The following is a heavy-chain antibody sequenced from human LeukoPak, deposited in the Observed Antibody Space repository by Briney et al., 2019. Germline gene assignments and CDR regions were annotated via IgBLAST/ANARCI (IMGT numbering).Heavy chain of an antibody. V-gene: IGHV3-23*01. Sequence: GGSLRLSCAASGYTFSSYAMSWVRQAPGKGLEWVSAISGSGGTDYADSVKGRFTISRDSSKNTLYLQMNSLRAEDTAVYYCARGEEDWGQGTLVTVSS. CDR1: GYTFSSYA. J-gene: IGHJ4*02. CDR3: ARGEED. CDR2: ISGSGGT.